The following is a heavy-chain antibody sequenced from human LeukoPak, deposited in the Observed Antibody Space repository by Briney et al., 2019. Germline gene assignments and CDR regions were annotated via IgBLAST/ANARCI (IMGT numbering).Heavy chain of an antibody. CDR1: GGSISSYY. CDR3: ARGKLKRGYSYGYGYFDY. J-gene: IGHJ4*02. V-gene: IGHV4-59*01. CDR2: VYYSGST. D-gene: IGHD5-18*01. Sequence: SETLSLTCTVSGGSISSYYWSWIRQPPGKGLECIGYVYYSGSTNYNPSLKSRVTISVDTSKNQFSLKLSSVTAADTAVYYCARGKLKRGYSYGYGYFDYWGQGTLVTVSS.